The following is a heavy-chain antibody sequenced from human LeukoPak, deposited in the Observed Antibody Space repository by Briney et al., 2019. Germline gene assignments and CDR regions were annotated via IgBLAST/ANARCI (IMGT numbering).Heavy chain of an antibody. D-gene: IGHD3-10*01. J-gene: IGHJ6*04. CDR3: ATSSGSYYNGYYYYYGMDV. CDR2: INAGNGNT. V-gene: IGHV1-3*01. CDR1: GYTFTSYA. Sequence: ALVKVSCKASGYTFTSYAMHWVRQAPGQRLEWMGWINAGNGNTKYSQKFQGRVTITRDTSASTAYMELSSLRSEDTAVYYCATSSGSYYNGYYYYYGMDVWGKGTTVTVSS.